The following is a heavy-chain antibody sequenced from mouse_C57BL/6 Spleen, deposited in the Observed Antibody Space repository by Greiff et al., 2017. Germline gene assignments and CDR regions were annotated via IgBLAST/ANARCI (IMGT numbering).Heavy chain of an antibody. V-gene: IGHV1-76*01. Sequence: QVQLQQSGAELVRPGASVKLSCKASGYTFTDYYINWVKQRPGQGLEWIARIYPGSGNTYYNEKFKGKATLTAEKSSSTAYMQLSSLTSEYSAVYFCALYYYGSLPFAYWGQGTLVTVSA. J-gene: IGHJ3*01. CDR1: GYTFTDYY. CDR3: ALYYYGSLPFAY. CDR2: IYPGSGNT. D-gene: IGHD1-1*01.